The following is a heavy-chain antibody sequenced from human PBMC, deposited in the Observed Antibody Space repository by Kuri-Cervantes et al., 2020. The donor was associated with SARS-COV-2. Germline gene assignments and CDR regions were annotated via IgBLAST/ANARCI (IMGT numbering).Heavy chain of an antibody. CDR2: INHSGST. Sequence: SETLSLTCAVYGGSFSGYYWSWIRQPPGKGLEWIGEINHSGSTNYNPSLKSRVTVSVDTSKNQFSLKLSPVTAADTAVYYCARAAPGYGMDVRGQGTTVTVSS. V-gene: IGHV4-34*01. CDR3: ARAAPGYGMDV. CDR1: GGSFSGYY. J-gene: IGHJ6*02.